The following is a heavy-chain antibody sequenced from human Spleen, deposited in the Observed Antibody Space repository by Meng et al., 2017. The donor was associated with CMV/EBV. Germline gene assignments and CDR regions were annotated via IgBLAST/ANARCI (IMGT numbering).Heavy chain of an antibody. CDR3: ARDMGSIYGYVYYGMDV. CDR2: MNQDGSQK. J-gene: IGHJ6*02. V-gene: IGHV3-7*01. Sequence: GESLKISCAASEFTFSSLWMTWVRQAPGEGLEWVANMNQDGSQKNYVDSVKGRFTISRDNAKNSLFLQINNLRAEDTAVYYCARDMGSIYGYVYYGMDVWGQGTTVTVSS. D-gene: IGHD5-18*01. CDR1: EFTFSSLW.